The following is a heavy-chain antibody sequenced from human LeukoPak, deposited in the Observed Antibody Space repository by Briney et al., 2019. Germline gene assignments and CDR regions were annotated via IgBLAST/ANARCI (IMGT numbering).Heavy chain of an antibody. D-gene: IGHD4-17*01. V-gene: IGHV5-51*04. CDR2: IYPGDSDT. CDR1: GYSFTSYW. J-gene: IGHJ5*02. CDR3: ARAGDYGDHDPNWFDP. Sequence: GESLKISCKGSGYSFTSYWIGWVRQMPGKGLEWMGIIYPGDSDTRYSPSFQGQVTISAGKPISTAYLQWSSLKASDTAMYYCARAGDYGDHDPNWFDPWGQGTLVTVTS.